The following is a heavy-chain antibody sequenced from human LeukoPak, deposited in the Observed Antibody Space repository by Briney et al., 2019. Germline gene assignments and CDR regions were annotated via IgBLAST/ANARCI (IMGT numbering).Heavy chain of an antibody. D-gene: IGHD4-17*01. CDR1: GFTFSRHG. CDR2: IWYDGSNE. CDR3: AKYGDYDAFDI. J-gene: IGHJ3*02. Sequence: GGSLRLSCVASGFTFSRHGMHWVRQAPGKGLEWVTVIWYDGSNEYYADSVKGRFTISRDNSKNTLYLQINSLRAEDTAVYYCAKYGDYDAFDIWGQGTMVTVSS. V-gene: IGHV3-33*06.